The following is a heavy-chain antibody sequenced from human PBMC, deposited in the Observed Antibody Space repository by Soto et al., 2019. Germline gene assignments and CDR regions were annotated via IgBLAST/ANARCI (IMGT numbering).Heavy chain of an antibody. V-gene: IGHV3-30*18. Sequence: XGSLRLSCAASGVTFSSYGMHWVRQAPGRGLEWVAVILYDGSKKYYADSVKGRFTISRDNSKNTLYLQMSSLRAEDTALYYCVKDGSSGWPYFDDMDVWGQGTTVTVSS. D-gene: IGHD6-19*01. CDR1: GVTFSSYG. CDR2: ILYDGSKK. CDR3: VKDGSSGWPYFDDMDV. J-gene: IGHJ6*02.